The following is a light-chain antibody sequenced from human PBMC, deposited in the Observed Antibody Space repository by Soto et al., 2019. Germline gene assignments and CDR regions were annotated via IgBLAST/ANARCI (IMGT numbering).Light chain of an antibody. CDR2: DNN. V-gene: IGLV1-51*01. Sequence: QSVLTQPPSVSAAPGRKVTISCSGSSSNIGNNYVSWYQQLPGTAPKLLIYDNNKRPSGIPDRFSGSKSGTSATLGITGLQTGDEADYYCGTWDSSLSAVVFGGGTQLTVL. J-gene: IGLJ2*01. CDR1: SSNIGNNY. CDR3: GTWDSSLSAVV.